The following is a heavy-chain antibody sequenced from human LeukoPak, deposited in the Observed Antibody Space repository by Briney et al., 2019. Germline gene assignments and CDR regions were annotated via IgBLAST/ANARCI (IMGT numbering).Heavy chain of an antibody. D-gene: IGHD3-22*01. CDR3: SRGLDSRKLGY. Sequence: SETLSLTCAVYGGSFSGYYWSWIRQSPGKGLEWIGSIHPSGRLYNNPSLESRVTISIDTSKNQFSLNLNSVTAADTAVYFCSRGLDSRKLGYWGQGTLVTVS. J-gene: IGHJ4*02. CDR1: GGSFSGYY. CDR2: IHPSGRL. V-gene: IGHV4-34*01.